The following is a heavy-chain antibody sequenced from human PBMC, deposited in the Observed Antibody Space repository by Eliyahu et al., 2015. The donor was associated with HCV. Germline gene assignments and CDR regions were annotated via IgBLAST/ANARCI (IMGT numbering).Heavy chain of an antibody. V-gene: IGHV4-31*03. D-gene: IGHD3-3*01. CDR3: ARGQLHNNDFWSGGYSGDWFDP. J-gene: IGHJ5*02. CDR1: VGSIRSGGYX. Sequence: QVQLQESGPGLVKPSQTLSLTCPVSVGSIRSGGYXWSWXRQHPGKGLEWIGYIYYSGSTYYNPSLKSRVTISVDTSKNQFSLKLSSVTAADTAVYYCARGQLHNNDFWSGGYSGDWFDPWGQGTLVTVSS. CDR2: IYYSGST.